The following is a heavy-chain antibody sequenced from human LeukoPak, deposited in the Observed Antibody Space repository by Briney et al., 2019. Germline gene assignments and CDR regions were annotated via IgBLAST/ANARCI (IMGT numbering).Heavy chain of an antibody. D-gene: IGHD7-27*01. V-gene: IGHV3-23*01. CDR2: ITTSDGNT. Sequence: GGSLRLSCAASGFTFSSYTMSWVRQAPGKGLEWVSTITTSDGNTYYADSVKGRFTVPRDNSKNALFLQMNSLRAEDTAVYYCARDGGLWVSAHWGDSWGRGTLVTVSS. CDR1: GFTFSSYT. CDR3: ARDGGLWVSAHWGDS. J-gene: IGHJ4*02.